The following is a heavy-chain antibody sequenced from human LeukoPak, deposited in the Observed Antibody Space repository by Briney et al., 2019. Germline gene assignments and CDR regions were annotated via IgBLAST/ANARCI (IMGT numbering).Heavy chain of an antibody. CDR1: GYTFTSYY. V-gene: IGHV1-46*01. CDR3: ARAYSTVTTTDY. J-gene: IGHJ4*02. CDR2: INPRGGST. Sequence: ASVKVSCKASGYTFTSYYMHWVRQAPGQGLEWMGIINPRGGSTSYAQQFQGRVPMNRDTSTSTVYMELSSLRSEDTAVYYCARAYSTVTTTDYWGQGTLVTVSS. D-gene: IGHD4-17*01.